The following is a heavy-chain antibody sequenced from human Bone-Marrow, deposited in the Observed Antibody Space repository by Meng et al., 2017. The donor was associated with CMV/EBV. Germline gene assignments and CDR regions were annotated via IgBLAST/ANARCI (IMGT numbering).Heavy chain of an antibody. V-gene: IGHV1-2*02. Sequence: ASVKVSCKASGYTFTGYYMHWVRQAPGQGLEWMGWINPNSGGTNYAQKFQGRVTMTRDTSISTAYMELSRLRSDDTAVYYCARVRNLYCSSTSCNIGGWFDPWGQGTLVTVSS. D-gene: IGHD2-2*01. CDR1: GYTFTGYY. CDR2: INPNSGGT. CDR3: ARVRNLYCSSTSCNIGGWFDP. J-gene: IGHJ5*02.